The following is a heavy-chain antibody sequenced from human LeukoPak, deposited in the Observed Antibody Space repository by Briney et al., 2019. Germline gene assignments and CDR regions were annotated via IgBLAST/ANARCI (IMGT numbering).Heavy chain of an antibody. CDR1: GFTFSSYG. CDR3: AKDHHSSGWPYYYYGMDV. CDR2: ISYDGSNK. D-gene: IGHD6-19*01. Sequence: GGSLRLSCAASGFTFSSYGMLWVRQAPGKGLEWVAVISYDGSNKYYADSVKGRFTISRDNSKNTLYLQMNSLRAEDTAVYYCAKDHHSSGWPYYYYGMDVWGQGTTVTVSS. V-gene: IGHV3-30*18. J-gene: IGHJ6*02.